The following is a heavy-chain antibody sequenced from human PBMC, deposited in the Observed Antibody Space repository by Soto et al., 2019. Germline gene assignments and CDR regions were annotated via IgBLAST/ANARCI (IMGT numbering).Heavy chain of an antibody. J-gene: IGHJ4*02. CDR2: IYWDDDK. D-gene: IGHD5-12*01. CDR3: AHLPWQHLWPRAPVVY. Sequence: QITLKESGPTLVKPTQTLTLTCTFSGFSLSTSGVGVGWIRQPPGKALEWLGIIYWDDDKRYSPSLKSRVTIPKDTSKNHLVLTMTNMDPLDTATYYCAHLPWQHLWPRAPVVYWGQGTPVTVSS. CDR1: GFSLSTSGVG. V-gene: IGHV2-5*02.